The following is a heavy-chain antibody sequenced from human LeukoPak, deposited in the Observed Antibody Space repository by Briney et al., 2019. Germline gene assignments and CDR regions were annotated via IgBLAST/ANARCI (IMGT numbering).Heavy chain of an antibody. D-gene: IGHD2-15*01. CDR1: GYTFTSYD. V-gene: IGHV1-2*02. Sequence: ASVKVSCKASGYTFTSYDINWVRQATGQGLEWMGWMNPNSGGTNYAQKFQGRVTMTRDTSISTAYMELSRLRSDDTAVYYCARGVVVVAASNWFDPWGQGTLVTVSS. J-gene: IGHJ5*02. CDR2: MNPNSGGT. CDR3: ARGVVVVAASNWFDP.